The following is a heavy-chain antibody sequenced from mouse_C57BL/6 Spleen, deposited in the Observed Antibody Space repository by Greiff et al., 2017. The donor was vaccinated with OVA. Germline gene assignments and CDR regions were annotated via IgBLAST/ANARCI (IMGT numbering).Heavy chain of an antibody. Sequence: VQLQQSGPVLVKPGASVKMSCKASGYTFTDYYMNWVKQSHGKSLEWIGVINPYNGGTSYNKKFKGKATLTVDKSSSTAYMELNSLTSEDSAVYYCAREGANWDYAMDYWGQGTSVTVSS. CDR1: GYTFTDYY. CDR3: AREGANWDYAMDY. V-gene: IGHV1-19*01. J-gene: IGHJ4*01. CDR2: INPYNGGT. D-gene: IGHD4-1*01.